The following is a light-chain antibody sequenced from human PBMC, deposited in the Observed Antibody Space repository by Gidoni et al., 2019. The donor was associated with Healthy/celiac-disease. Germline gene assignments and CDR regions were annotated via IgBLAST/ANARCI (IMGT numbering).Light chain of an antibody. CDR1: QGISSY. Sequence: IQLTQSPSFLSASVGDRVTITCRASQGISSYLAWYQQKQGKAPKLLIYAASTLQRGVPSRLSGSGAGTEFTLTISSLQPEDFATYYCQQLNSYVSWTFGQGTKVEIK. CDR2: AAS. J-gene: IGKJ1*01. V-gene: IGKV1-9*01. CDR3: QQLNSYVSWT.